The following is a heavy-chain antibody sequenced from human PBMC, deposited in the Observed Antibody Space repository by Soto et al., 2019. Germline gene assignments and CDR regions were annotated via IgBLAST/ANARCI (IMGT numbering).Heavy chain of an antibody. Sequence: ASVKVSCKASGYIFTSYGISWVRQAPGQGLEWMGWISAYNGNTNYAQKLQGRVTMTTDTSTSTAYMELRSLRSDDTAVYYCARPHYDILTGLGREGYYYGMDVWGQGTTVTVSS. CDR1: GYIFTSYG. CDR3: ARPHYDILTGLGREGYYYGMDV. J-gene: IGHJ6*02. D-gene: IGHD3-9*01. CDR2: ISAYNGNT. V-gene: IGHV1-18*04.